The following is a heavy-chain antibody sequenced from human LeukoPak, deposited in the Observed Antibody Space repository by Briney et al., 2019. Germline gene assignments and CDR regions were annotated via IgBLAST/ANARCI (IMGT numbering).Heavy chain of an antibody. Sequence: SETLSLTCAVYGGSFSGYYWTWIRQSPGKGLEWIGEINPSGSTYYNPSLKSRLTISRDTSKNQFSLRLSSVTAADTAVYYCARGRQEISMVLVVMTGVSYYLDVWGKGTTVTVS. CDR1: GGSFSGYY. CDR3: ARGRQEISMVLVVMTGVSYYLDV. CDR2: INPSGST. V-gene: IGHV4-34*01. J-gene: IGHJ6*03. D-gene: IGHD3-22*01.